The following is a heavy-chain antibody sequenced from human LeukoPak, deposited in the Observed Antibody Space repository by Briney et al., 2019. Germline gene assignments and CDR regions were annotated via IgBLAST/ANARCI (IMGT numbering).Heavy chain of an antibody. Sequence: PGGSLRLSCAASGFTFSSYGMHWVRQAPGKGLEWVAVISYDGSNKYYVDSVKGRFTISRDNSKNTLYLQMNSLRAEDTAVYYCAKSPFGVVTAFDYWGQGTLVTVSS. D-gene: IGHD2-21*02. CDR1: GFTFSSYG. CDR2: ISYDGSNK. V-gene: IGHV3-30*18. CDR3: AKSPFGVVTAFDY. J-gene: IGHJ4*02.